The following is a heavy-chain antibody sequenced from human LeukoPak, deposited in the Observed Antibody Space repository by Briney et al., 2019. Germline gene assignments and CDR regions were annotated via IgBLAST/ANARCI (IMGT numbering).Heavy chain of an antibody. J-gene: IGHJ4*02. CDR2: IKQDGSEK. V-gene: IGHV3-7*01. CDR3: AREWNGYDYVGEDY. D-gene: IGHD5-12*01. CDR1: GFTFNSYW. Sequence: GGSLRLSCAASGFTFNSYWMSWVRQAPGKGLEWVANIKQDGSEKYYADSVKGRFTISRDNAKNSLYLQMDSLRAEDTAVYNCAREWNGYDYVGEDYWGQGTLVTVSS.